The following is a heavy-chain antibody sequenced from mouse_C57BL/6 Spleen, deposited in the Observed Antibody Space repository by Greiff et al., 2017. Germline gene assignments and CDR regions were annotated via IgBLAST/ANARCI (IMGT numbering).Heavy chain of an antibody. CDR3: AIKSGLLRAMDY. Sequence: VKLMESGPGLVQPSQSLSITCTVSGFSLTSYGVHWVQQSPGKGLEWLGVLWSGGSTDYNAAFISRLSISKDNSKSQVFYKMNGLQADATAIYYCAIKSGLLRAMDYWGQGTSVTVAS. V-gene: IGHV2-2*01. D-gene: IGHD1-1*01. J-gene: IGHJ4*01. CDR2: LWSGGST. CDR1: GFSLTSYG.